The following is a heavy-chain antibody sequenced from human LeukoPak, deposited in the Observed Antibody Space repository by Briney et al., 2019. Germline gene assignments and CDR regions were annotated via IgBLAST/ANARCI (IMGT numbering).Heavy chain of an antibody. Sequence: NPSETLSLTCTVSGGSITSSSYYWGWLRQAPGKGLEWIGSIYYTGSTSYNPSLKSRVTISVDTSKNQFSLKLSSVTAADTAVYYCARDLAAAGAPTWGQGTLVTVSS. CDR1: GGSITSSSYY. J-gene: IGHJ4*02. CDR3: ARDLAAAGAPT. V-gene: IGHV4-39*07. D-gene: IGHD6-13*01. CDR2: IYYTGST.